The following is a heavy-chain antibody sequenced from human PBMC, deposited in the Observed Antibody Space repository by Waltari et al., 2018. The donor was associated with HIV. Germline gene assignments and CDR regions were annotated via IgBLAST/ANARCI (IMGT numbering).Heavy chain of an antibody. CDR2: ISGSGAST. V-gene: IGHV3-23*04. Sequence: EVQLVESGGGFVQPGGSLRLSCTASGFSFSSYAMYWVRQAPGTGLEWVSDISGSGASTDYADSVKGRFIISRDNSKNTLYLQMNSLRVDDTALYYCAKDLTSSSSLGWFDPWGQGTLVTVSS. D-gene: IGHD6-6*01. CDR1: GFSFSSYA. J-gene: IGHJ5*02. CDR3: AKDLTSSSSLGWFDP.